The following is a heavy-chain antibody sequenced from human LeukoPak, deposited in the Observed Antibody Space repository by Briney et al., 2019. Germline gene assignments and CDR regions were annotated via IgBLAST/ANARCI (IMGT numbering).Heavy chain of an antibody. CDR2: ISGNGAGK. V-gene: IGHV3-23*01. J-gene: IGHJ4*02. CDR3: AKNGYYDSGAYYDY. D-gene: IGHD3-22*01. CDR1: GFTLSSFA. Sequence: GGSLRLSCAASGFTLSSFAMSWVRQAPGKGLEWVSLISGNGAGKYYADSVKGRFTISRDNSKNTLYLQMNSLRAEDTAVYYCAKNGYYDSGAYYDYWGQGALVTVSS.